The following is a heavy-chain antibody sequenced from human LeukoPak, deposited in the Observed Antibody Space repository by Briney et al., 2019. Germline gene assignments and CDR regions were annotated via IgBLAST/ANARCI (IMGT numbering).Heavy chain of an antibody. CDR1: GFTFSTFA. CDR2: IFPSGGEI. CDR3: AKEIWPTVTTPGHTYFDY. V-gene: IGHV3-23*01. J-gene: IGHJ4*02. Sequence: AGGSLRLSCAASGFTFSTFAMLWVRQPRGKGLEWVSSIFPSGGEIHYADSVKGRFTISRDNSKNTLYLQMNSLRAEDTAVFFCAKEIWPTVTTPGHTYFDYWGQGTLVTVSS. D-gene: IGHD4-17*01.